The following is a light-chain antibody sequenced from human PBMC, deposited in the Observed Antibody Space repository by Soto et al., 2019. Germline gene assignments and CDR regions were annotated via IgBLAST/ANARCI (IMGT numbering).Light chain of an antibody. V-gene: IGKV1-27*01. CDR1: QGISNY. Sequence: DIQMTQSPSSLSASVGDRVTITCWASQGISNYLAWYQQKPGKVPELLIYGASTLQPGVPSRFTGSGSGTDFALTISSLQPEDIATYYCQNYYSAPRTFGQGTKVELK. CDR2: GAS. CDR3: QNYYSAPRT. J-gene: IGKJ1*01.